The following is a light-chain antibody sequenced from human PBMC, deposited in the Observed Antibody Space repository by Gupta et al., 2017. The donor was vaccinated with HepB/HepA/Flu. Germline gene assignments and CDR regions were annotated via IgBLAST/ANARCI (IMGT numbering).Light chain of an antibody. CDR1: QSVSSTY. J-gene: IGKJ1*01. Sequence: EIVLTQSPGTLSLSPGETVTLSCRASQSVSSTYLAWYQQKPGQAPRLLIYGASSRATGIPDRCSGSGSGSGTDFTLTISRLEPEDLAVYYCQQCGTSQWTFGQGTKVEIK. CDR3: QQCGTSQWT. CDR2: GAS. V-gene: IGKV3-20*01.